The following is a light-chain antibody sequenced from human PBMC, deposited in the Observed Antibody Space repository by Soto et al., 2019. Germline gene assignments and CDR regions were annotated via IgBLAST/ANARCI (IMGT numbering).Light chain of an antibody. Sequence: QSALTQPSSVSGSPGQSVTISCTGTSSDVGGYNYVSWYQQHPGKAPKLMIYDVSKRPSGVPDRFSGSKSGNTASLTISGLQAEDEADYYCCSYAGSHYVFGTGTKVTVL. V-gene: IGLV2-11*01. CDR2: DVS. CDR1: SSDVGGYNY. CDR3: CSYAGSHYV. J-gene: IGLJ1*01.